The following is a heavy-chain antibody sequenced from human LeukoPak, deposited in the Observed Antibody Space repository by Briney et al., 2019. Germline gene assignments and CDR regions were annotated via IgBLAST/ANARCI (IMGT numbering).Heavy chain of an antibody. Sequence: GGSLRLSSAASGFTFSSYWMNWARQAPGKGLEWVASVNHNGNVNYYVDSVKGRFTISRDNAKNSLYLQMSNLRAEDTAVYYCARGGGLDVWGQGATVTVSS. CDR1: GFTFSSYW. D-gene: IGHD3-16*01. CDR2: VNHNGNVN. V-gene: IGHV3-7*03. J-gene: IGHJ6*02. CDR3: ARGGGLDV.